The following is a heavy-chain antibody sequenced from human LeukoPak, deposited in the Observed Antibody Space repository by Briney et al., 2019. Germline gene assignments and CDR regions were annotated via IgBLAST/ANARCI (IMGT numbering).Heavy chain of an antibody. D-gene: IGHD3-10*01. CDR1: GFTFSSYA. CDR2: ISGSGGDT. J-gene: IGHJ4*02. Sequence: GGSLRLSCAASGFTFSSYAMSWVRQAPGKGLEWVSAISGSGGDTYYADSVKGRFTISGDNSKNTLYLQMNSLRAEDTAIYYCAKDPYGSGSYPLDSWGQGTLVIVSS. CDR3: AKDPYGSGSYPLDS. V-gene: IGHV3-23*01.